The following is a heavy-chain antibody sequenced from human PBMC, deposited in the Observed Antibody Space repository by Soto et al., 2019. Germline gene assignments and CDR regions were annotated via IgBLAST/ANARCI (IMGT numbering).Heavy chain of an antibody. V-gene: IGHV4-31*03. CDR3: ARVFGFGGMDV. CDR2: IYYSGST. D-gene: IGHD3-10*01. J-gene: IGHJ6*02. Sequence: QVQLQESGPGLVKPSQTLSLTCTVSGGSISSGGYYWSWIRQHPGKGLEWIGYIYYSGSTYYHPSLQRRVTLSVHTSKNHFSLLLSSVTAADTAVYYCARVFGFGGMDVWGQGTTVTVSS. CDR1: GGSISSGGYY.